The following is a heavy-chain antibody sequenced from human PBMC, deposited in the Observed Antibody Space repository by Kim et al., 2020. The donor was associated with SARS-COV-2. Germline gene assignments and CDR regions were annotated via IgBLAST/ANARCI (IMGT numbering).Heavy chain of an antibody. CDR2: ISYDGSNK. CDR3: AKNKVPLRGLGAFDI. Sequence: GGSLRLSCTASGFTFSSYGMHWVRQAPGKGLEWVAVISYDGSNKYYADSVKGRFTISRDNSKNTLYLQMNSLRAEDTAVYYCAKNKVPLRGLGAFDIWGQGTMVTVSS. CDR1: GFTFSSYG. D-gene: IGHD3-16*01. V-gene: IGHV3-30*18. J-gene: IGHJ3*02.